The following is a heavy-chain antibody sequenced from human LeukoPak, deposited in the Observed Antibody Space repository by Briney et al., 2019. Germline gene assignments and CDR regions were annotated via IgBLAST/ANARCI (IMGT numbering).Heavy chain of an antibody. CDR2: IYYSGST. CDR3: ARHGDGDFINFDY. Sequence: SETLSLTCTVSGGSISSYYWSWIRQPPGKGLEWIGYIYYSGSTNYNPSLKSRVTISVDTSKNQFYLKLSSVTAADTAVYYCARHGDGDFINFDYWGQGTLVTVSS. D-gene: IGHD4-17*01. J-gene: IGHJ4*02. V-gene: IGHV4-59*08. CDR1: GGSISSYY.